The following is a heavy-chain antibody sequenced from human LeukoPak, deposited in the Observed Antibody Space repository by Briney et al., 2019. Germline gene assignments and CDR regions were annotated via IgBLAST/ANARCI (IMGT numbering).Heavy chain of an antibody. CDR3: ARDLYQLLSGITGTTEANYFDY. J-gene: IGHJ4*02. D-gene: IGHD1-7*01. CDR2: INTNTGNP. CDR1: GYTFTSYY. Sequence: GASVKVSCKASGYTFTSYYMHWVRQAPGQGLEWMGWINTNTGNPTYAQGFTGRFVFSLDTSVSTAYLQISSLKAEDTAVYYCARDLYQLLSGITGTTEANYFDYWGQGTLVTVSS. V-gene: IGHV7-4-1*02.